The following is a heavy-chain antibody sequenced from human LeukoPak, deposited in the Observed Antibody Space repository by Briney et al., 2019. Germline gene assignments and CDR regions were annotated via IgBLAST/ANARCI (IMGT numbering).Heavy chain of an antibody. Sequence: ASVKVSCKASGYTFTGYYMHWVRQAPGQGLEWMGRIISNSGGTNYAQKFQGRVTMTRDTSISTAYMELSRLRSDDTAVYYCARESEALLDYWGQGTLVTVSS. CDR2: IISNSGGT. V-gene: IGHV1-2*06. CDR1: GYTFTGYY. D-gene: IGHD3-3*01. J-gene: IGHJ4*02. CDR3: ARESEALLDY.